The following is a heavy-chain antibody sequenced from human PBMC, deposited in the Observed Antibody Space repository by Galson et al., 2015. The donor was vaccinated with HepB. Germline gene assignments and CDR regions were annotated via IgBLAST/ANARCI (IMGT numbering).Heavy chain of an antibody. D-gene: IGHD2-15*01. V-gene: IGHV4-59*01. Sequence: ETLSLTCTVSGGSISSYYWRWIRQPPGKGLEWIGYIYYSGSTNYNPSLKSRVTISVDTSKNQFSLKLSSVTAADTAVYYCARAYCSGGSCYTFDYWGQGTLVTVSS. J-gene: IGHJ4*02. CDR2: IYYSGST. CDR1: GGSISSYY. CDR3: ARAYCSGGSCYTFDY.